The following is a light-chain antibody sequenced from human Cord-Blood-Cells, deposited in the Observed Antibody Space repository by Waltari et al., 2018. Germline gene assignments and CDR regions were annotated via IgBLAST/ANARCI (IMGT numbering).Light chain of an antibody. J-gene: IGLJ2*01. CDR2: EGS. V-gene: IGLV2-23*01. CDR1: SSDVGSYNL. CDR3: CSYAGSSTVV. Sequence: QSALTQPASVSGSPGQSITISCTGTSSDVGSYNLVSLYQQHPGKATKLMIYEGSKRPSGVSKRFSGSKSGNTASLTIAGLQSEDEADYYCCSYAGSSTVVFGGGTKLTVL.